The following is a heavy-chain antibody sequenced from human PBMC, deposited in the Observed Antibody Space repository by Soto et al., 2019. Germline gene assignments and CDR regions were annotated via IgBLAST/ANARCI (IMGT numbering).Heavy chain of an antibody. CDR2: INAGNGNT. CDR3: ARDSPREYYSDSSGYSYFDY. CDR1: GYTFTSYA. D-gene: IGHD3-22*01. J-gene: IGHJ4*02. Sequence: ASVKVSCKASGYTFTSYAMHWVRQAPGQRLEWMGWINAGNGNTKYSQKFQGRVTITRDTSASTAYMELSSLRSEDTAVYYCARDSPREYYSDSSGYSYFDYWGQGTLVTVSS. V-gene: IGHV1-3*01.